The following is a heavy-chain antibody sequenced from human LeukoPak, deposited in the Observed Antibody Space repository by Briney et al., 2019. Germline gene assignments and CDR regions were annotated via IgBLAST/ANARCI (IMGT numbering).Heavy chain of an antibody. D-gene: IGHD3-10*01. Sequence: SETLSLTWTVSGGSISSGGYYWSWIRQPPGKGLDWIGYIYYSGSTNYNPSLKSRVTISVDTSKNQFSLKLSSVTAADTAVYYCARDFREPSLWFGETNENWFDPWGQGTLVTVSS. CDR2: IYYSGST. CDR1: GGSISSGGYY. V-gene: IGHV4-61*08. J-gene: IGHJ5*02. CDR3: ARDFREPSLWFGETNENWFDP.